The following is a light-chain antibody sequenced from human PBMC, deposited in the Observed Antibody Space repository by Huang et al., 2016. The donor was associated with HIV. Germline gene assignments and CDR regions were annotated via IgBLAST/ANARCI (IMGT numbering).Light chain of an antibody. J-gene: IGKJ1*01. Sequence: DIQLTQSPSSLSASVGDRVTITCRASQNINSVLNWYKQTPGKAPNLLIYAASSLKSGVPSRFSGSGSGTDFTLTISGLQPVDLGTYYCQQSYNTSWTFGQGTTVEIK. CDR2: AAS. V-gene: IGKV1-39*01. CDR1: QNINSV. CDR3: QQSYNTSWT.